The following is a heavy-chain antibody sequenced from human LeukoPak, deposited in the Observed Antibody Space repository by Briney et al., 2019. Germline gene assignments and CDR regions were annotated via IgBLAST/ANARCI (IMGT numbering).Heavy chain of an antibody. CDR2: IYHSGST. J-gene: IGHJ4*02. D-gene: IGHD2-2*01. V-gene: IGHV4-38-2*01. CDR1: GYSISSGYY. CDR3: ARQSSTGLSATDY. Sequence: PSETLSLTCAVSGYSISSGYYWGWIRPPPGKGLEWIGSIYHSGSTYYNPSLKSRVTISVDTSKNLFSLKLSSVTAADTAGYYCARQSSTGLSATDYWGQGTLVTVSS.